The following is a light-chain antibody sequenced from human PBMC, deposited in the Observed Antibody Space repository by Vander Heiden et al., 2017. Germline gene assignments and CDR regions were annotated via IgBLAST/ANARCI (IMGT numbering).Light chain of an antibody. V-gene: IGKV1-39*01. Sequence: DFQMTQSPSSLSASVGDRVTITCRASQSISDYVNWYQHKPGKAPKLLIYAASKSHSGVPSRFSGSGSGTDFTLSISKLQPEDYATYYCQHSDTTPLTFGGGTKVEIK. CDR1: QSISDY. CDR3: QHSDTTPLT. J-gene: IGKJ4*01. CDR2: AAS.